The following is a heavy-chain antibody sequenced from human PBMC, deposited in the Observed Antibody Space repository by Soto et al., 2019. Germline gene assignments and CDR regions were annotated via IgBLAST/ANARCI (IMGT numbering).Heavy chain of an antibody. CDR3: ARPANTVADHFDL. CDR1: GYTFTIYW. J-gene: IGHJ4*02. V-gene: IGHV5-51*01. CDR2: IYPSDSDT. D-gene: IGHD4-17*01. Sequence: GESLKISCQVSGYTFTIYWIGWVRQMPGKGLEWMGVIYPSDSDTRYSPSFQGQVTISADQSINTPYLQWDSLKASDTAIYYCARPANTVADHFDLWGQGTPVTVSS.